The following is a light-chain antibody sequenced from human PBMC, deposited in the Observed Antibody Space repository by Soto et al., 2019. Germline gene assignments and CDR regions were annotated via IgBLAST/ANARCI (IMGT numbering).Light chain of an antibody. V-gene: IGKV2-24*01. CDR2: KIS. CDR1: QSLVSPDGSTY. J-gene: IGKJ4*01. Sequence: DIVMTQTPLSSPVTLGQPASISCRSSQSLVSPDGSTYLSWLQQRPGQPPRLLLYKISNRFSGVPARFSGSGAGTDFTLKISTVEAEDVRVYYCMQATQFPLTCGGGTKVEI. CDR3: MQATQFPLT.